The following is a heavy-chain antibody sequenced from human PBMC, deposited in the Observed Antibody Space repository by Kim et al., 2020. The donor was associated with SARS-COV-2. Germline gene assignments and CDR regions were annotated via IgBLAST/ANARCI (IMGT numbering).Heavy chain of an antibody. V-gene: IGHV1-69*13. CDR1: GGTFSSYA. Sequence: SVKVSCKASGGTFSSYAISWVRQAPGQGLEWMGGIIPIFGTANYAQKFQGRVTITADESTSTAYMELSSLRSEDTAVYYCASHGPRLYYDSSGYYYYFDYWGQGTLVTVSS. CDR3: ASHGPRLYYDSSGYYYYFDY. CDR2: IIPIFGTA. J-gene: IGHJ4*02. D-gene: IGHD3-22*01.